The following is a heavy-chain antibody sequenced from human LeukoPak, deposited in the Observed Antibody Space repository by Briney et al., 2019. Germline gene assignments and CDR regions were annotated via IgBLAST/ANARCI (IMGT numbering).Heavy chain of an antibody. CDR1: GFTFSSYG. V-gene: IGHV3-30*02. CDR2: IRYDGSNK. D-gene: IGHD3-22*01. Sequence: GGSLRLSCAASGFTFSSYGMHWVRQAPGKGLEWVAFIRYDGSNKYYADSVEGRFTISRDNSKNTLYLQMGRLRVEDSAVYYCVRDGDIVVVITFDYWGQGTLVTVSS. CDR3: VRDGDIVVVITFDY. J-gene: IGHJ4*02.